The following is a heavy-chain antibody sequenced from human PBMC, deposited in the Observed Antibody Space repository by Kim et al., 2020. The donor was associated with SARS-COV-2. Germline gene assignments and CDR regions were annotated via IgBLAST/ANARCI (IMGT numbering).Heavy chain of an antibody. Sequence: SETLSLTCTVSGGSISSSSYYWGWIRQPPGKGLEWIGSIYYSGSTYYNPSLKSRVTISVDTSKNQFSLKLSSVTAADTAVYYCARDRGDYDFWSGYYIGFDYWGQGTLVTVSS. CDR1: GGSISSSSYY. CDR3: ARDRGDYDFWSGYYIGFDY. CDR2: IYYSGST. D-gene: IGHD3-3*01. J-gene: IGHJ4*02. V-gene: IGHV4-39*07.